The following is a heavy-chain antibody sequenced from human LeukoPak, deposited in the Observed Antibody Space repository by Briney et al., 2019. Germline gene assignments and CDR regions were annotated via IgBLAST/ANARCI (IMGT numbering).Heavy chain of an antibody. CDR3: VRDGEGAAISVNYWFDP. J-gene: IGHJ5*02. Sequence: GASVKVSCKASGFTFTSYDINWVRQARGQGLEWMGWMNPNNGNTGYAQKFQGRVTMTRDTSISTAYMELRGLRSEDTAVYYCVRDGEGAAISVNYWFDPWGQGTLVTVSS. CDR2: MNPNNGNT. V-gene: IGHV1-8*01. D-gene: IGHD2-2*02. CDR1: GFTFTSYD.